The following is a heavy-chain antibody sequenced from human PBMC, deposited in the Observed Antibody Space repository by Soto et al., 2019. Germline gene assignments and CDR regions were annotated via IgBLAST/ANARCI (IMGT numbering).Heavy chain of an antibody. J-gene: IGHJ6*02. Sequence: QVRLQESGPGLVKPSETLSLTCTVSGASISRYYWSWIRHSPGTGLEWMGYLYNTGSTIYNPSLKSRVTISVDTSKNQFSLKMNSVTAADTAVYYCARDLWGYCGVGCYPLDVWGQGTTVTVSS. V-gene: IGHV4-59*01. CDR3: ARDLWGYCGVGCYPLDV. CDR2: LYNTGST. CDR1: GASISRYY. D-gene: IGHD2-21*02.